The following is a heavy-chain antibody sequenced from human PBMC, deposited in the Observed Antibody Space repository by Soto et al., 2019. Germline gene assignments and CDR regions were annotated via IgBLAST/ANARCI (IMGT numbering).Heavy chain of an antibody. J-gene: IGHJ6*02. Sequence: EVQLLESGGGLVQPGGSLRLSCAASGFTFSSYAMKWVRQAPGKGLXXVSLIGESGTPTYYADSVKGRFTISRDNSGNTLFLEMYSLRAEDTAVYYCARYIPGVRYYGMDVWGQGTTVTVSS. CDR2: IGESGTPT. CDR1: GFTFSSYA. D-gene: IGHD2-2*01. CDR3: ARYIPGVRYYGMDV. V-gene: IGHV3-23*01.